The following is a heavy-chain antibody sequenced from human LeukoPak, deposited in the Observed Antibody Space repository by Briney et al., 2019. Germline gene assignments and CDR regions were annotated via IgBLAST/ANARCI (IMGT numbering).Heavy chain of an antibody. Sequence: ASVKVSCKASGYTFTGYYMHWVRQAPGQGLEWMGWINPNSGGTNYAQKCQGRVTMTRDTSISTAYMEVSRLRSDDTAVYYCANLWFGELFDYWGQGTLVTVSS. CDR1: GYTFTGYY. CDR2: INPNSGGT. J-gene: IGHJ4*02. V-gene: IGHV1-2*02. CDR3: ANLWFGELFDY. D-gene: IGHD3-10*01.